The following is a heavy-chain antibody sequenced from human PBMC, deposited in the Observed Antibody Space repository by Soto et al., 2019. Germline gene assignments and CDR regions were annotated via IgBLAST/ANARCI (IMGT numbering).Heavy chain of an antibody. V-gene: IGHV1-2*02. Sequence: QVRLMQSGPEVRRPGASVTVSCKASGYTFTHYFIHWVRRAPGQGLEWMGYINPNSGDTNYSQTLRGRVSMTRDTSTDTCIMGRRSLESVDKSLYFRASVPGHNNSRGPCWGQGTPITVPS. CDR2: INPNSGDT. J-gene: IGHJ4*02. CDR1: GYTFTHYF. CDR3: ASVPGHNNSRGPC. D-gene: IGHD1-20*01.